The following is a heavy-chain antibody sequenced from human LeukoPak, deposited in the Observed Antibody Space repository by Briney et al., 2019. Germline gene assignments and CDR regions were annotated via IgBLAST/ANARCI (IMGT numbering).Heavy chain of an antibody. V-gene: IGHV1-18*01. D-gene: IGHD4-23*01. CDR2: ITAHTGNT. CDR3: ARDHHGGNSGGYYFDYMDV. CDR1: GYTFTSYG. J-gene: IGHJ6*03. Sequence: GASVKVSCKASGYTFTSYGISWVRQAPGEGLEWMGWITAHTGNTKYAQKVQGRVTMTTDTTTSTAYMELRSLRSDDTALYYCARDHHGGNSGGYYFDYMDVWGKGTPVTVSS.